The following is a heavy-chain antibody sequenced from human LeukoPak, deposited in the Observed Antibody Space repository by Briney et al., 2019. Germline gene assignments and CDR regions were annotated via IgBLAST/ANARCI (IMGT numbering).Heavy chain of an antibody. CDR3: ARGGHYYYDSSGYYYLPYFDY. Sequence: PSETLSLTCTVSGGSISSGGYYWSWIRQHPGKGLEWIGYIYYSGNTYYNPSLKSRVTISVDTSQNQFSLKLSSVTAADTAVYYCARGGHYYYDSSGYYYLPYFDYWGQGTLVTVSS. CDR1: GGSISSGGYY. D-gene: IGHD3-22*01. J-gene: IGHJ4*02. V-gene: IGHV4-31*03. CDR2: IYYSGNT.